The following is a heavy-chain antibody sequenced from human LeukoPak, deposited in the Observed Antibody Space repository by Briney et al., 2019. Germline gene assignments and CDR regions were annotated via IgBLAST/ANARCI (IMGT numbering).Heavy chain of an antibody. D-gene: IGHD3-22*01. CDR3: AREGQSSGHCGAFDI. CDR2: INTNGDFT. Sequence: GGSLRLSCAASGFTFSSYEMHWVRQAPGKGLEYVSGINTNGDFTHYADSVKDRFIISRDNSKNTLYLQMGSPRPDDMAVYYCAREGQSSGHCGAFDIWGQGTMVTVSS. J-gene: IGHJ3*02. V-gene: IGHV3-64*02. CDR1: GFTFSSYE.